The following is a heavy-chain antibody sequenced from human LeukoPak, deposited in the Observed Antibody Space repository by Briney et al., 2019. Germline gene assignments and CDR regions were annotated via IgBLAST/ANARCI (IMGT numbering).Heavy chain of an antibody. CDR2: IYHSGST. J-gene: IGHJ3*02. D-gene: IGHD3-3*01. CDR1: GYSISSGYY. Sequence: SETLSLTCGVSGYSISSGYYWGWIRQPPGKGLEWIGSIYHSGSTYYNPSLKSRVTISVDTSKNQFSLKLRSVTAADTALYYCARWDSGEWFHDASGIWGQGTRVTVSS. CDR3: ARWDSGEWFHDASGI. V-gene: IGHV4-38-2*01.